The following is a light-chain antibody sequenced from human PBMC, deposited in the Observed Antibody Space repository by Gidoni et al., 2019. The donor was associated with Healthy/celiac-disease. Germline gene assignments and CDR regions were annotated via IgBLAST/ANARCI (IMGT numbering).Light chain of an antibody. Sequence: QSALTQPPSASGSPGPSVTISCTGTSSDVGGYNDVSWYQQHPGKAPKLMLYEVSKRPSGVPDRFSGSKSGNTASLTVSGLQAEDEADYYCSSYAGSNNFVVFGGGTKLTVL. J-gene: IGLJ2*01. CDR2: EVS. CDR1: SSDVGGYND. V-gene: IGLV2-8*01. CDR3: SSYAGSNNFVV.